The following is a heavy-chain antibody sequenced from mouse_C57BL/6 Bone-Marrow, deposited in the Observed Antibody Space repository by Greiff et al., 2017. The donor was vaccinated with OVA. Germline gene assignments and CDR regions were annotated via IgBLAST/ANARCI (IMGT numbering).Heavy chain of an antibody. CDR2: ISYDGSN. J-gene: IGHJ1*03. V-gene: IGHV3-6*01. CDR3: ARVFLISSGYFDV. CDR1: GYSITSGYY. Sequence: EVQLQESGPGLVKPSQSLSLTCSVTGYSITSGYYWNWIRQFPGNKLEWMGYISYDGSNNYNQSLKNRISITRDTSKHQFFLKLNSVTTEDTATYYCARVFLISSGYFDVWGTGTTVTVSS. D-gene: IGHD6-1*01.